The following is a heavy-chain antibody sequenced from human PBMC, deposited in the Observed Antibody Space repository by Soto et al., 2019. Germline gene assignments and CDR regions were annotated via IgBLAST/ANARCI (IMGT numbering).Heavy chain of an antibody. V-gene: IGHV3-33*01. Sequence: QVQLVESGGGVVQPGRSLRLSCAASGFTFSSYGMHWVRQAPGKGLEWVAVIWYDGSNKYYAASVKGRFTISRDHSKNTLYLQMNGLGAEDTAVYYCARDCAGYSSGWYQRGGFDYWGQGTLVTVSS. CDR3: ARDCAGYSSGWYQRGGFDY. D-gene: IGHD6-19*01. CDR1: GFTFSSYG. J-gene: IGHJ4*02. CDR2: IWYDGSNK.